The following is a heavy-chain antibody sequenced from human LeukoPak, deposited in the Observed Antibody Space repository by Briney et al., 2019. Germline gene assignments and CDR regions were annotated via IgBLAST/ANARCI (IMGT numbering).Heavy chain of an antibody. CDR2: ITSSSIYK. CDR1: GFTFSRYN. D-gene: IGHD4-17*01. V-gene: IGHV3-21*01. CDR3: ARGITVTYYYYYYMDV. Sequence: GGSLRLSCATSGFTFSRYNMNWVRQAPGKGLEWVSSITSSSIYKYYADSMKGRFTISRDNAKNSLYLQMDSLRAEDTAVYYCARGITVTYYYYYYMDVWGKGTTVTISS. J-gene: IGHJ6*03.